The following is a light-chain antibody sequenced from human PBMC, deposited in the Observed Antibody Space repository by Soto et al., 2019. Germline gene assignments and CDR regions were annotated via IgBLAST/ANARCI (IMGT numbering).Light chain of an antibody. CDR2: DVN. J-gene: IGLJ1*01. CDR1: SSDVGGYNY. Sequence: QSALTQRASVSGSPGQSITISCTGTSSDVGGYNYVSWYQQHPGKAPKLMIYDVNNRPSGVSNRFSGSKSGNTASLTISGLQAEDEADFYCCSYTSGSTYVFGTGTKLTVL. V-gene: IGLV2-14*01. CDR3: CSYTSGSTYV.